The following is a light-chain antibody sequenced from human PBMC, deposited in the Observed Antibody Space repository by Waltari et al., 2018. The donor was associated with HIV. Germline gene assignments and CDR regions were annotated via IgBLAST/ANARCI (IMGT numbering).Light chain of an antibody. CDR1: RSNIRSNT. V-gene: IGLV1-44*01. CDR2: SND. CDR3: AAWDDSLNGWV. J-gene: IGLJ3*02. Sequence: QSVLTQPPSASGTPGQRVTIPCSGSRSNIRSNTVSWYQQLPGTAPKLLIYSNDQRPSGVPDRFSGSKSGTSASLAISGLQSEDEADYYCAAWDDSLNGWVFGGGTKLTVL.